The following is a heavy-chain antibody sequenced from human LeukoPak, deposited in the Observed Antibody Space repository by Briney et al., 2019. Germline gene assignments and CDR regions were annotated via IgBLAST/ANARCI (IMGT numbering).Heavy chain of an antibody. CDR3: APAGYSSSWYLSYYFDY. D-gene: IGHD6-13*01. CDR2: INPNSGGT. Sequence: ASVKVSCKASGYTFTGYYMHWVRQAPGQGLEWMGRINPNSGGTNYAQKFQGRVTMTRDTSISTAYVDLSRLRSDDTAVYYCAPAGYSSSWYLSYYFDYWGQGTLVTASS. V-gene: IGHV1-2*06. CDR1: GYTFTGYY. J-gene: IGHJ4*02.